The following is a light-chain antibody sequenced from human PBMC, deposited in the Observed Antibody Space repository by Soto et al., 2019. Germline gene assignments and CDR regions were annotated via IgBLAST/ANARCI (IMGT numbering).Light chain of an antibody. CDR1: QSVSSSY. CDR2: GAS. Sequence: EIVLTQSPGTLSLSTGERATLSCRASQSVSSSYLAWYQQKPGQAPRLLIYGASIRATGIPDRFSGSGSGTDFTLTISRLEPEDFAVYYCQQYGSSPRTFGQGTKVEIK. J-gene: IGKJ1*01. CDR3: QQYGSSPRT. V-gene: IGKV3-20*01.